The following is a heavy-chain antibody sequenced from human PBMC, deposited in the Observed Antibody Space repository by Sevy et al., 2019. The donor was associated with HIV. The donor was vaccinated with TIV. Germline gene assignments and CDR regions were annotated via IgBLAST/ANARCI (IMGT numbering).Heavy chain of an antibody. CDR2: TWYDGINR. D-gene: IGHD3-10*01. CDR1: GFNFNDYG. J-gene: IGHJ4*02. V-gene: IGHV3-33*01. CDR3: ARDNFLPIMVSMVRGALSFYFDY. Sequence: GGSLRLSCAASGFNFNDYGMHWVRQAPGKGLEWVAVTWYDGINRFYGDSVKGRFNISRDKSKNTLYLQMDSLRVEDTAGYYCARDNFLPIMVSMVRGALSFYFDYWGQGTLVTVSS.